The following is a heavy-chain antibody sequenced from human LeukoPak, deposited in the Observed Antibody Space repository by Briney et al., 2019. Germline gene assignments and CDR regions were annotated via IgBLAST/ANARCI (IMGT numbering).Heavy chain of an antibody. CDR2: ISDDGGST. CDR3: AKSLQNTFCYYMDV. Sequence: GGSLRLSCVGSGFTFTNYAMNWVRQAPGKGLEWVSNISDDGGSTNYADSVKGRFTFSRENSKNTLYLQMNSLTADATVVYYCAKSLQNTFCYYMDVWGKGTTVTVSS. CDR1: GFTFTNYA. D-gene: IGHD5-24*01. J-gene: IGHJ6*03. V-gene: IGHV3-23*01.